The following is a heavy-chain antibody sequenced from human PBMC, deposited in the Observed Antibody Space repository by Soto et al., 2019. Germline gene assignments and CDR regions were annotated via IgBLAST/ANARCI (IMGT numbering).Heavy chain of an antibody. D-gene: IGHD6-19*01. V-gene: IGHV1-18*01. CDR1: GYTFPSYD. Sequence: APVKVSCKSSGYTFPSYDISWVRLAPGQGLEWMGWINAYNGNTNYAQKLQGRVTMTTDTSTSTAYMALRSLRSDDTAVYYCARDPVAGTYFDYWGQGALVTVSS. CDR3: ARDPVAGTYFDY. CDR2: INAYNGNT. J-gene: IGHJ4*02.